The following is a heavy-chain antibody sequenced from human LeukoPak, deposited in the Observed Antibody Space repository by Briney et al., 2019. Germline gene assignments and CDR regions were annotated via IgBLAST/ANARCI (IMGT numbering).Heavy chain of an antibody. J-gene: IGHJ4*02. V-gene: IGHV4-31*03. CDR3: AVGCYGSGTPFDY. Sequence: PSETLSLTCTVSGGSISSGGYYWSWIRQHPGKGLEWIGYIYYSGSTYYNPSLKSRVTISVDTSKNQFSLKLSSVTAADTAVYYCAVGCYGSGTPFDYWGQGTLVTVSS. CDR1: GGSISSGGYY. CDR2: IYYSGST. D-gene: IGHD3-10*01.